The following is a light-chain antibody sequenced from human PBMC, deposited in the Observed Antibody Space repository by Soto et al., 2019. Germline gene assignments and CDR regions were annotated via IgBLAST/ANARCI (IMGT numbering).Light chain of an antibody. V-gene: IGKV1D-12*01. Sequence: DIQIPQSPSSGSASVGDRVTLTCRASRDISTWLAWYQQKPGKAPKLLIYGASNLQSGVPSRFSGRGSGTDFTLTISSLQPEDFGTYYCQQANSFPFIFAQGTKVDIK. CDR1: RDISTW. J-gene: IGKJ2*01. CDR2: GAS. CDR3: QQANSFPFI.